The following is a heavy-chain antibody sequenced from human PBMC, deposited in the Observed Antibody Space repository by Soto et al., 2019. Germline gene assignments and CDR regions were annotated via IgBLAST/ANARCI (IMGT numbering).Heavy chain of an antibody. CDR2: INHSGST. CDR1: GGTFSGYF. V-gene: IGHV4-34*01. CDR3: ARVGMGCGDYVCYYYYYMDV. D-gene: IGHD4-17*01. Sequence: SQTLSLTCAVYGGTFSGYFWSWIRQPPGKGLKWIREINHSGSTNYNPSLKSRVTISVDTSKNQFSLKLSSVTAADTAVYYCARVGMGCGDYVCYYYYYMDVWGKGTTVTVSS. J-gene: IGHJ6*03.